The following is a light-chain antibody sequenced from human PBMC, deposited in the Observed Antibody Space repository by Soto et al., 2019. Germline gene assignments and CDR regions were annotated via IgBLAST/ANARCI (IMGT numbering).Light chain of an antibody. CDR1: NSDVGGYDF. Sequence: QSALTQPASVSGSPGQSITISCTGTNSDVGGYDFVSWYQHHPGKAPRLMIYDVSHRPSGVSDRFSASKSGNTASLTISGLLAEDEADYYCSSYTSISTYVFGTGTKVTVL. V-gene: IGLV2-14*03. CDR2: DVS. J-gene: IGLJ1*01. CDR3: SSYTSISTYV.